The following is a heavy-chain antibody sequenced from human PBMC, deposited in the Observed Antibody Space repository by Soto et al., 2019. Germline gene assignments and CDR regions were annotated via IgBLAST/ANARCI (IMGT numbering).Heavy chain of an antibody. CDR3: ARGRIVASIHDAFEI. CDR2: ISAYNGKR. D-gene: IGHD5-12*01. J-gene: IGHJ3*02. CDR1: GYPFTSYG. V-gene: IGHV1-18*01. Sequence: APVKVSCKASGYPFTSYGISWVRQAPGQGLEWVAWISAYNGKRDTAQKFQDRVTMTLDTSTDTAHMDLGDLTSADTAVYYCARGRIVASIHDAFEIWGQGTKVTVSS.